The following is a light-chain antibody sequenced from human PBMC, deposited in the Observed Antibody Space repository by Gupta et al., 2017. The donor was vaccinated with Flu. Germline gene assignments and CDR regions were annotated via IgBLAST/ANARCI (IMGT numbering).Light chain of an antibody. CDR1: SGHNTNI. CDR3: ETWGSATYV. CDR2: LESSGTY. J-gene: IGLJ1*01. V-gene: IGLV4-60*03. Sequence: QPVLTPSSSASASLSSSVRLTCTLRSGHNTNIIAWHQQQPGKAPRFLMKLESSGTYRRGSGVPDRFSGSSSGADRYLTISNLQSEDEADYYCETWGSATYVFGTGTKVTVL.